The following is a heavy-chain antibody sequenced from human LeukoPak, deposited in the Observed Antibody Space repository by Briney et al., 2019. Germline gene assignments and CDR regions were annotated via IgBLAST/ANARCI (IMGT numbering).Heavy chain of an antibody. D-gene: IGHD5-24*01. V-gene: IGHV3-9*01. J-gene: IGHJ4*02. CDR3: APDSRWLQLYIRGCYFDH. CDR1: GFDFDNYA. CDR2: ISWNSDSI. Sequence: SGRSLRLSCEGSGFDFDNYAMHWVRQAPGKGLEWVAGISWNSDSIGYAASVKGRFTISRDNAKKSLYLQMNSLRAEDTALYYCAPDSRWLQLYIRGCYFDHWGLGTLVSVAA.